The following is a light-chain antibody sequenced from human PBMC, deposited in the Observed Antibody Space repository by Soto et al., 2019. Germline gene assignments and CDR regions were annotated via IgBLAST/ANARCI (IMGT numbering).Light chain of an antibody. Sequence: QSVLTQPPSVSAAPGQTVTISCSGSSSNIVNTYVSWYQQLPGTTPKLLIYDNNKRPSGIPDRFSASKSGTSATLAITGLQTGDEADYYCGTCDGSLSIMIFGGGTKLTVL. CDR2: DNN. CDR1: SSNIVNTY. J-gene: IGLJ2*01. CDR3: GTCDGSLSIMI. V-gene: IGLV1-51*01.